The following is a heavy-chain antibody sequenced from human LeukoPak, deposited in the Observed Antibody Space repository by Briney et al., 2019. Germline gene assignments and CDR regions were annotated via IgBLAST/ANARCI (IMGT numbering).Heavy chain of an antibody. CDR1: GGSISSGGYY. J-gene: IGHJ6*02. CDR3: ASRRYSSSWYKAYYGMDV. CDR2: IYHSGST. D-gene: IGHD6-13*01. Sequence: PSQTLSLTCTVSGGSISSGGYYWSWIRQPPGKGLEWIGYIYHSGSTYYNPSLKSRVTISVDRSKNQFSLKLSSVTAADTAVYYCASRRYSSSWYKAYYGMDVWGQGTTVTVSS. V-gene: IGHV4-30-2*01.